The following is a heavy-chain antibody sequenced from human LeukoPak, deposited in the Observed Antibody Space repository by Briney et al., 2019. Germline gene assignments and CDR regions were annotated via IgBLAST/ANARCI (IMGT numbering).Heavy chain of an antibody. Sequence: ASVNVSCKASGYTFTSYYMHWVRQAPGQGLEWMGIINPSGGSTSYAQKFQGRVTMTRDTSTSTVYMELSSLRSEDTAVYYCARGRSEYQLLSGFDPWGQGTLVTVSS. CDR3: ARGRSEYQLLSGFDP. CDR2: INPSGGST. CDR1: GYTFTSYY. D-gene: IGHD2-2*01. V-gene: IGHV1-46*01. J-gene: IGHJ5*02.